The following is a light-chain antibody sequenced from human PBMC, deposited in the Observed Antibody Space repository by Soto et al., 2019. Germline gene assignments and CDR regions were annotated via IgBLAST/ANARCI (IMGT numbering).Light chain of an antibody. Sequence: EIVMTQSPATLSVSPGERATLSCRASQSVSSNLAWYQQKPVQAPRLLIYGASTRATGIPARFSGSGSGTEFTLTISSLQSEDFAVYYCQQYNNWLFGGGTKVDIK. V-gene: IGKV3-15*01. J-gene: IGKJ4*02. CDR1: QSVSSN. CDR2: GAS. CDR3: QQYNNWL.